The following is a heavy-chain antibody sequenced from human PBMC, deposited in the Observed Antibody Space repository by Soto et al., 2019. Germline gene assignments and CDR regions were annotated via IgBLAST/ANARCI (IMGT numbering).Heavy chain of an antibody. V-gene: IGHV1-8*01. Sequence: GASVKVSCKASGYAFPSYDINWVRQAPGQGLEWMGWMNPNIGVTGYSQKFRGRLTVTRNTSISTAYMELSSLRSDDTAVYFCARGRTYPDSSNSYYVDYWFDPWGQGTLVTVSS. CDR2: MNPNIGVT. CDR1: GYAFPSYD. D-gene: IGHD3-22*01. J-gene: IGHJ5*02. CDR3: ARGRTYPDSSNSYYVDYWFDP.